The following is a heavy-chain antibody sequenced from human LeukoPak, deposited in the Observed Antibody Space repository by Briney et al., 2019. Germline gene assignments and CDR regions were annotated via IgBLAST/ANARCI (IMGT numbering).Heavy chain of an antibody. D-gene: IGHD3-3*01. V-gene: IGHV3-48*04. J-gene: IGHJ4*02. CDR1: GFTFSSYS. CDR2: ISSSGSTI. CDR3: AREGEYYDFWSGYSLDY. Sequence: PGGSLRLSCAASGFTFSSYSMNWVRQAPGKGLEWVSYISSSGSTIYYADSVKGRFTISRDNAKNSLYLQMNSLRAEDTAVYYCAREGEYYDFWSGYSLDYWGQGTLVTVSS.